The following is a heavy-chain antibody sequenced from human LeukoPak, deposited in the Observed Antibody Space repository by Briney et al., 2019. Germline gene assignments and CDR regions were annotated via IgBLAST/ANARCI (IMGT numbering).Heavy chain of an antibody. D-gene: IGHD3-9*01. CDR2: ISSSSSYI. CDR3: ARAAVLRYFDWSPGWFDP. CDR1: GFTFSSYS. V-gene: IGHV3-21*01. J-gene: IGHJ5*02. Sequence: GGSLRLSCAASGFTFSSYSMNWVRQAPGKGLEWVSSISSSSSYIYYADSVKGRFTISRDNAKNSLYLQMNSLRAEDTAVYYCARAAVLRYFDWSPGWFDPWGQGTLVTVSS.